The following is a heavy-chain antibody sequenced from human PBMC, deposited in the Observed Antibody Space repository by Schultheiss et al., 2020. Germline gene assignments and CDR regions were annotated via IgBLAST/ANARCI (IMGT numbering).Heavy chain of an antibody. J-gene: IGHJ4*02. CDR3: AGGIAAPPWGSEFRGDY. CDR1: GGSFSGYY. CDR2: INHSGST. D-gene: IGHD6-6*01. V-gene: IGHV4-34*01. Sequence: SETLSLTCAVYGGSFSGYYWCWIRQPPGQGLEWIGEINHSGSTNYNPTLKSRVTISVYTTKNQFSLKLSSVTAADTAVYYCAGGIAAPPWGSEFRGDYWGQGTLVTVSS.